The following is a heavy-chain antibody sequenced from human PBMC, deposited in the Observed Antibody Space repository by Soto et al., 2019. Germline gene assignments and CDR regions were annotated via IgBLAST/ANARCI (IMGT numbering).Heavy chain of an antibody. CDR1: GFSLITRGVG. V-gene: IGHV2-5*02. J-gene: IGHJ5*02. CDR2: IYWDDDK. CDR3: AHSGPYGSGTYSGWFDP. D-gene: IGHD3-10*01. Sequence: QITLKESGPTLVKPTQTLTVTCTFSGFSLITRGVGVGWIHQPPREALEWLALIYWDDDKRYSPSLKSRLTITKYTSKNQVVLTMANMDPVDTATYYCAHSGPYGSGTYSGWFDPWGQGTLVTVSS.